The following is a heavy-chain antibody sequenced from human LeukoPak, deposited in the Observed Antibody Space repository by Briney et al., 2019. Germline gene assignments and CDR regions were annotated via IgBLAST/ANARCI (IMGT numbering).Heavy chain of an antibody. Sequence: GGSLRLSCAASGFTFSSYAMSWVRQAPGKGLESVSAISGSGGSTYYADSVKGRFTISRDNSKNTLYLQMNSLRAEDTAVYYCAKDPYSSSWYYFDYWGQGTLVTVSS. V-gene: IGHV3-23*01. J-gene: IGHJ4*02. CDR3: AKDPYSSSWYYFDY. CDR1: GFTFSSYA. CDR2: ISGSGGST. D-gene: IGHD6-13*01.